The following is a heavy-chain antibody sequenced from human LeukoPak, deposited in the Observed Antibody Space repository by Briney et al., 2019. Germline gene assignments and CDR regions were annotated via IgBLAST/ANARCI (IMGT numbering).Heavy chain of an antibody. Sequence: GGSLTLSCAASGFTFSIYAVSCVRHAPGEGRGWVTSISGSGGSTYYADSVKGRFTISRDNSKNTLYLQMNTLRAEDTAVYYCAKTLDYGGNSGFNAFDIWGQGTMVTVSS. V-gene: IGHV3-23*01. D-gene: IGHD4-23*01. CDR2: ISGSGGST. J-gene: IGHJ3*02. CDR3: AKTLDYGGNSGFNAFDI. CDR1: GFTFSIYA.